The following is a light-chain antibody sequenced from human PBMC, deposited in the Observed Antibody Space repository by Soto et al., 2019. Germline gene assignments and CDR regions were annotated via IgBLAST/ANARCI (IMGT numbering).Light chain of an antibody. Sequence: DIQMTQSSSSVSVSFGDRVTITCGASQGISSWLAWYQQKPGKAPKLLIYAASSLQSGVPSRFSGSGSGTDFTLTITSLQTEDFATYYCQQGYTNPITFGQGTRLEIK. J-gene: IGKJ5*01. CDR1: QGISSW. CDR2: AAS. CDR3: QQGYTNPIT. V-gene: IGKV1-12*01.